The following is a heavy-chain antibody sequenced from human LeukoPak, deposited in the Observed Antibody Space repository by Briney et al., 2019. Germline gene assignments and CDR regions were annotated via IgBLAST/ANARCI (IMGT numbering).Heavy chain of an antibody. D-gene: IGHD3-10*01. CDR3: ARDYYYGSGSYSP. V-gene: IGHV4-61*02. CDR1: GGSISSGSYY. CDR2: IYPSGST. J-gene: IGHJ5*02. Sequence: SETLSLTCTVSGGSISSGSYYWSWIRQPAGKGLEWIGRIYPSGSTNYNPSLKSRVTISVDTSKNQFSLKLSSVTAADTAVYYCARDYYYGSGSYSPWGQGTLVTVSS.